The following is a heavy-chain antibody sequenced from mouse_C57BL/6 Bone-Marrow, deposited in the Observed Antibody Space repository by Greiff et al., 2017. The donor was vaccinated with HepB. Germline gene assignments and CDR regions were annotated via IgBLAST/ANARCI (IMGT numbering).Heavy chain of an antibody. Sequence: EVQLQQSGAELVRPGASVKLSCTASGFNIKDDYMHWVKQRPEQGLEWIGWIYPENGDTEYASKFQGKATITADTSSNTAYLQLSSLTSEDTAVYYCTTAYYSNYVSVLWFAYWGQGTLVTVSA. CDR2: IYPENGDT. CDR1: GFNIKDDY. D-gene: IGHD2-5*01. V-gene: IGHV14-4*01. CDR3: TTAYYSNYVSVLWFAY. J-gene: IGHJ3*01.